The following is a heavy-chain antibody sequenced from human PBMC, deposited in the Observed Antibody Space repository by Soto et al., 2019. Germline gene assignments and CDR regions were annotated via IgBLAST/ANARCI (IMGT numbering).Heavy chain of an antibody. J-gene: IGHJ4*02. CDR2: IYSGETT. Sequence: PGGSLRLSCAASGFNVNSDYMNWVRQTPGEGLEWVASIYSGETTYYADSVRGRSTISSDKSKNTLYFQLSSLRIEDTAVYYCTRDGRGLGRLSLFEYWGQGVLVTVSS. V-gene: IGHV3-53*01. CDR3: TRDGRGLGRLSLFEY. D-gene: IGHD2-21*02. CDR1: GFNVNSDY.